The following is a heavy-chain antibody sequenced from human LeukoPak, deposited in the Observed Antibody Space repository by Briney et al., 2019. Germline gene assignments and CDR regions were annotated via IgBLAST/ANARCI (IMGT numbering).Heavy chain of an antibody. CDR3: ARGSYGDYGY. D-gene: IGHD4-17*01. CDR2: IRYDGSYK. J-gene: IGHJ4*02. CDR1: GFTFSSSG. V-gene: IGHV3-30*02. Sequence: PGGSLRLSCAASGFTFSSSGMHWVRQAPGKGLEWVAFIRYDGSYKYYADSVRGRFTISRDNSKNTLYLQMNSLRAEDTAVYYCARGSYGDYGYWGQGTLVTVSS.